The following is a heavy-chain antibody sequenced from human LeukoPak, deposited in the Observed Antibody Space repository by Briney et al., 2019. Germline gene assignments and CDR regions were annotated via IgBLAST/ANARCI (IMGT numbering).Heavy chain of an antibody. CDR1: GFTFSRYA. CDR2: ISSSGGST. D-gene: IGHD3-9*01. Sequence: GGSLRLSCAASGFTFSRYAMSWVRQAPGKGLEWVSAISSSGGSTYYADSVKGRLTISRDNSKNTLYLQVNSLRAEDTAVYYCARDRSSRYFDWLLYGGYWGQGTLVTVSS. CDR3: ARDRSSRYFDWLLYGGY. J-gene: IGHJ4*02. V-gene: IGHV3-23*01.